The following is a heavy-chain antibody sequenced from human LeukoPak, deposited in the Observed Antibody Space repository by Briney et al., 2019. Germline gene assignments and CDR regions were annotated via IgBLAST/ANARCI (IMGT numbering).Heavy chain of an antibody. Sequence: SGGSLRLSCAVSGITLSNYGMSWVRQAPGKGLEWVAGISDSGGRTNYADSVKGRFTISRDNPKNTLYLQMNSLRAEDTAVYYCAKAMSTDHYDSKGFYRVDFDSWGQGTLVTVSS. J-gene: IGHJ4*02. CDR2: ISDSGGRT. CDR3: AKAMSTDHYDSKGFYRVDFDS. D-gene: IGHD3-22*01. V-gene: IGHV3-23*01. CDR1: GITLSNYG.